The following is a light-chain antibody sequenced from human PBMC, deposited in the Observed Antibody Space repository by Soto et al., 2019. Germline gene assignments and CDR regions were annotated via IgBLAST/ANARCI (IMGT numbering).Light chain of an antibody. CDR1: QSVSAY. CDR3: QQRVHWLT. J-gene: IGKJ4*01. V-gene: IGKV3-11*01. Sequence: EIVLTQSPGTLSLSPGERATLSCRASQSVSAYLAWYQQKAGQAPRLLIYDVSNRAPGIPARFTGSGSGTDFTLTISSLEPEDSAVYYCQQRVHWLTFGGGTKVDIK. CDR2: DVS.